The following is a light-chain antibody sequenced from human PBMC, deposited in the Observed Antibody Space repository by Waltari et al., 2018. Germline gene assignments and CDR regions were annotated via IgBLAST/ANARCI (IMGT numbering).Light chain of an antibody. Sequence: QTVVTQEPSFSVSPAGTVTLTCGLSSGSVSSNFYPSWYQQTPGQAPRTLIYSTNTRSSGVADRFSGSILGKKAALTIRGAQSEDESDYYCLLYVGSGIWVFGGGTKLTVL. CDR1: SGSVSSNFY. CDR2: STN. V-gene: IGLV8-61*01. CDR3: LLYVGSGIWV. J-gene: IGLJ3*02.